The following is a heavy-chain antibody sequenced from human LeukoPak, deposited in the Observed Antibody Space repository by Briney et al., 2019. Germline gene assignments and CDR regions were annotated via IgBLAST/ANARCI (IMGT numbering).Heavy chain of an antibody. J-gene: IGHJ3*02. Sequence: SETLSLTCAVYGGSFSGYYWSWIRQPPGKGLEWIGEINHSGSTNNNPSLKSRVTISVDTSKNQFSLKLSSVTAADTAVYYCARRGAYYYDSSGYYYYAFDIWGQGTMVTVSS. CDR1: GGSFSGYY. CDR3: ARRGAYYYDSSGYYYYAFDI. CDR2: INHSGST. V-gene: IGHV4-34*01. D-gene: IGHD3-22*01.